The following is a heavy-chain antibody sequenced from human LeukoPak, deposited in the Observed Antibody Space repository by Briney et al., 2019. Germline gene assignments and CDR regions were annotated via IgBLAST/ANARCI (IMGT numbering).Heavy chain of an antibody. D-gene: IGHD4-17*01. CDR2: INSDGSST. V-gene: IGHV3-74*01. CDR3: AKGGATVIDY. CDR1: GFTFSIYW. J-gene: IGHJ4*02. Sequence: PGGSLRLSCAASGFTFSIYWMHWVRQAPGKGLVWVSRINSDGSSTTSADSVKGRFTISRDSAKNTLYLQMNSLRAEDTAVYYCAKGGATVIDYWGQGTLVTVSS.